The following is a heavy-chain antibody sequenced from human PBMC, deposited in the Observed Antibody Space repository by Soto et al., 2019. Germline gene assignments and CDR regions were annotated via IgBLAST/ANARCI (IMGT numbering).Heavy chain of an antibody. CDR2: IYSGGYT. V-gene: IGHV3-53*01. J-gene: IGHJ4*02. CDR3: APRPGGGGY. D-gene: IGHD3-10*01. Sequence: EVQLVESGGGLIQPGGSLRLSCAVSGFTVSNNYMSWVRQAPGKGLEGVSVIYSGGYTAYGDSVKGRFTISRDNSKNKLTPKKNPRMADDTAVFYCAPRPGGGGYWGQGTLVTVSS. CDR1: GFTVSNNY.